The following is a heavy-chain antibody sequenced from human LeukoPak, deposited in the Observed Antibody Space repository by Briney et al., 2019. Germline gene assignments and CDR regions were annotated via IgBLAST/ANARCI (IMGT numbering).Heavy chain of an antibody. J-gene: IGHJ6*02. CDR1: GFTFGDYY. D-gene: IGHD2/OR15-2a*01. CDR2: ISSRGDSL. Sequence: GGSLRLACAASGFTFGDYYMTWIRQAPGKGLEWLSFISSRGDSLYYADSVRGRFTISRDNARNSLFLQMNSLRAEDTAVYYCAREVVIVPDYFYYGLDVWGQGTTVSVSS. V-gene: IGHV3-11*01. CDR3: AREVVIVPDYFYYGLDV.